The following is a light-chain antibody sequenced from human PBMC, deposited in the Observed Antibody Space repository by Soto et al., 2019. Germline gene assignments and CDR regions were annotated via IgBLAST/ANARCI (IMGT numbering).Light chain of an antibody. Sequence: EIVLTQSPGTLSLSPGERATLSCRASQSVSSSYLAWYQQKPGQAPRLLIYGASSRSTGIPDRFSGSGSGTDFALTIIRLEPEDFAVYYCQQYGSSPPYTCGQGTKLEIK. CDR1: QSVSSSY. CDR2: GAS. J-gene: IGKJ2*01. CDR3: QQYGSSPPYT. V-gene: IGKV3-20*01.